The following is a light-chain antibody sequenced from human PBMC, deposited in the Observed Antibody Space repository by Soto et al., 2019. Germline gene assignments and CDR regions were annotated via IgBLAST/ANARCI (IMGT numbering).Light chain of an antibody. CDR3: CAYAGNDVLL. Sequence: QSALTQPASVSGSPGQSITISCTGTSSDVGTFNLVSWYQQHPGKAPQLMIFDVTKRPSGVSDRFSGSKSDNTASLTISGVQAEDEAYYYCCAYAGNDVLLFGGGTKVTVL. J-gene: IGLJ2*01. V-gene: IGLV2-23*02. CDR1: SSDVGTFNL. CDR2: DVT.